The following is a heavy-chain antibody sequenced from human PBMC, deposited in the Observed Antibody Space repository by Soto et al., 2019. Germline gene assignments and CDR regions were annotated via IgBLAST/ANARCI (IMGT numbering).Heavy chain of an antibody. J-gene: IGHJ6*02. D-gene: IGHD5-18*01. CDR3: ARRGYNYGYGDYYGMDV. V-gene: IGHV3-48*02. CDR1: GFTFRSYS. CDR2: ISSSSSTI. Sequence: PGGSLRLSCAASGFTFRSYSMNWVRQAPGKGLEWLSYISSSSSTIYYADSVKGRFTISRDNAKNSLYLQMNSLRDEDTAVYYCARRGYNYGYGDYYGMDVWGQGTTVTVSS.